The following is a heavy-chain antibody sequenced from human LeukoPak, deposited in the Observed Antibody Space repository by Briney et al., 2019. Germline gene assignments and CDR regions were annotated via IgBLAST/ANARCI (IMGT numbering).Heavy chain of an antibody. J-gene: IGHJ4*02. D-gene: IGHD1-26*01. CDR2: IYHSGST. CDR3: ARDSGSPARGLFDY. CDR1: GGSISSGGYY. Sequence: SQTLSLTCTVSGGSISSGGYYWSWIRQPPGKGLEWIGYIYHSGSTYYNPSLKSRVTISVDTSKNQFSLKLSSVTAADTAVYYCARDSGSPARGLFDYWGQGTLVTVSS. V-gene: IGHV4-30-2*01.